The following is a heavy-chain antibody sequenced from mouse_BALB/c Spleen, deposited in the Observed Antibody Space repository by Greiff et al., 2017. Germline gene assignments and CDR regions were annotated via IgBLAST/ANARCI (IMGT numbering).Heavy chain of an antibody. CDR1: GFNIKDYY. CDR3: NEGGNYFDY. V-gene: IGHV14-4*02. J-gene: IGHJ2*01. Sequence: EVQLQQSGAELVRSGASVKLSCTASGFNIKDYYMHWVKQRPEQGLEWIGWIDPENGDTEYAPKFQGKATMTADTSSNTAYLQLSSLTSEDTAVYYCNEGGNYFDYWGQGTTLTVSS. D-gene: IGHD2-14*01. CDR2: IDPENGDT.